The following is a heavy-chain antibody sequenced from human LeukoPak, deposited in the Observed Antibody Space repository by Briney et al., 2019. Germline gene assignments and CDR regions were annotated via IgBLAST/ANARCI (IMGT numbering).Heavy chain of an antibody. V-gene: IGHV4-39*01. D-gene: IGHD6-13*01. Sequence: PSETLSLTCTVSGGSIGSSNYYWGWIRQPPGKGLEWIGTIYYTGSTYYNPSLKSRVTISVDTSKNQFSLKLTSVTAADTAVCYCAAAPYSSSWYTPRFRFDPWGQGTLVTVSS. CDR1: GGSIGSSNYY. J-gene: IGHJ5*02. CDR3: AAAPYSSSWYTPRFRFDP. CDR2: IYYTGST.